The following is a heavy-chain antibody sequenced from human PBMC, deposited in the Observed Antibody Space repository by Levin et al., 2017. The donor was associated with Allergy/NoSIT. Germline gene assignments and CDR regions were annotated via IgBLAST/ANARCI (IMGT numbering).Heavy chain of an antibody. Sequence: ASVKVSCKASGYTFTGYYMHWVRQAPGQGLEWMGWINPNSGGTNYAQKFQGRVTMTRDTSISTAYMELSRLRSDDTAVYYCARDRRPVDTAMVTPFDYWGQGTLVTVSS. D-gene: IGHD5-18*01. CDR3: ARDRRPVDTAMVTPFDY. J-gene: IGHJ4*02. CDR2: INPNSGGT. CDR1: GYTFTGYY. V-gene: IGHV1-2*02.